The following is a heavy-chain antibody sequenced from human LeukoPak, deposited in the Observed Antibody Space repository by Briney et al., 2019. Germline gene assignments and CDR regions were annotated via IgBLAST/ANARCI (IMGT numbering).Heavy chain of an antibody. CDR2: IIPIFGTA. Sequence: ASVKVSCKASGGTFSSYAISWVRQAPGQGLEWMGGIIPIFGTANYAQKFQGRVTITADESTSTAYMELSSLRSEDTAVYYCARDRGCSSTSCHYYYYYMDVWGKGTTVTVSS. J-gene: IGHJ6*03. D-gene: IGHD2-2*01. CDR1: GGTFSSYA. V-gene: IGHV1-69*13. CDR3: ARDRGCSSTSCHYYYYYMDV.